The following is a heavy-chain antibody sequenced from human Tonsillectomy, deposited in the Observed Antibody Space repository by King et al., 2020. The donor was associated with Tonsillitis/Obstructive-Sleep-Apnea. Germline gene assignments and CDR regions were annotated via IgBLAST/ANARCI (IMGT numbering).Heavy chain of an antibody. D-gene: IGHD3-22*01. V-gene: IGHV3-23*04. CDR3: AKVGGSYYCDNSVYSTEGGFDC. CDR1: GFTFSSYA. CDR2: ISGSGGSI. J-gene: IGHJ4*02. Sequence: VQLVESGGGLVQPGGSLRLSCAASGFTFSSYAMSWVRQAPGKGLEWVSAISGSGGSIYYADSVKGRFTISRDNSKSTLYLQMNSLRPEDTAVYYCAKVGGSYYCDNSVYSTEGGFDCWGQGTLVTVSS.